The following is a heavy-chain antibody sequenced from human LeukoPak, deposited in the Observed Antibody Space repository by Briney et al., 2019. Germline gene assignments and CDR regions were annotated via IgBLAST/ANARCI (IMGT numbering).Heavy chain of an antibody. J-gene: IGHJ5*02. Sequence: GSSVKVSCKASGGTFSSYAISWVRQAPGQGLEWMGGIIPIFGTANYAQKFQGRVKITADKFTSTAYMELSSLRSEDTAVYYCARAMVRGVIWWFDPWGQGTLVTVSS. CDR1: GGTFSSYA. D-gene: IGHD3-10*01. CDR2: IIPIFGTA. CDR3: ARAMVRGVIWWFDP. V-gene: IGHV1-69*06.